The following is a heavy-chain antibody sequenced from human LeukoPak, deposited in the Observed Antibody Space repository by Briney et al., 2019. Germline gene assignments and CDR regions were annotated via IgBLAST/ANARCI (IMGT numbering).Heavy chain of an antibody. CDR2: IYHSGST. CDR1: GGSISSGGYS. J-gene: IGHJ3*02. V-gene: IGHV4-30-2*01. D-gene: IGHD3-9*01. Sequence: PSQTLSLTCAVSGGSISSGGYSWSWIRQPPGKGLEWIGYIYHSGSTYYNPSLKSRVTISVDTSKNQFSLKLSSVTAADTAVYYCARHDHYYDILTGYRSDAFDIWGQGTMVTVSS. CDR3: ARHDHYYDILTGYRSDAFDI.